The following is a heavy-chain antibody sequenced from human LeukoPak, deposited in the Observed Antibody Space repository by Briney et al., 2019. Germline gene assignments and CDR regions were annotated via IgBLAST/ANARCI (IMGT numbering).Heavy chain of an antibody. CDR3: ARSRRGWSYYFDY. V-gene: IGHV4-31*03. Sequence: PSQTLSLTCTVSGGSISCGGYYWSWIRQHPGKGLEWIGYIYYSGSTYYNPSLKSRVTMSVDTSKNQFSLKLSSVTAADTAVYYCARSRRGWSYYFDYWGQGTLVTVSS. D-gene: IGHD2-15*01. CDR2: IYYSGST. CDR1: GGSISCGGYY. J-gene: IGHJ4*02.